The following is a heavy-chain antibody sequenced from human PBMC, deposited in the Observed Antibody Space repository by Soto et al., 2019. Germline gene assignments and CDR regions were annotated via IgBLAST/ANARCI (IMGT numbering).Heavy chain of an antibody. CDR1: GFTFSEYA. CDR2: VSANGDIT. CDR3: ARGDRGGSGSPASYYFSGLDV. Sequence: EVKVLESGGDLVQPGGSLRLSCVASGFTFSEYAMTWAAQAPGKGLDWVSSVSANGDITYYADSVKGRFTISRDNSNNTLLLQLNSLRAEDTALYYCARGDRGGSGSPASYYFSGLDVWGQGTTVIVSS. D-gene: IGHD3-10*01. V-gene: IGHV3-23*01. J-gene: IGHJ6*02.